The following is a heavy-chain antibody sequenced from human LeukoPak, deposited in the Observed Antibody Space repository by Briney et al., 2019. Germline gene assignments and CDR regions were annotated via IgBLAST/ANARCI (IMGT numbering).Heavy chain of an antibody. Sequence: PGRSLRLSCAASGFTLSSYSMNWVRQAPGKGLEWVSYISSSSSTIYYADSVKGRFTISRDNAKNSLYLQMNSLRAEDTAVYYCARDSGAGYYYMDVWGKGTTVTVSS. D-gene: IGHD4-17*01. CDR3: ARDSGAGYYYMDV. J-gene: IGHJ6*03. CDR2: ISSSSSTI. CDR1: GFTLSSYS. V-gene: IGHV3-48*01.